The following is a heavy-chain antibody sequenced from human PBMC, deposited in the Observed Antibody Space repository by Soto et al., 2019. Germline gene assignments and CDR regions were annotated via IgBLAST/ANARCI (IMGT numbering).Heavy chain of an antibody. J-gene: IGHJ4*02. CDR2: ISYDGSNK. CDR3: AKGSIKQWLVPNRY. Sequence: GGSLRLSCAASGFTFSSYGMHWVRQAPGKGLEWVAVISYDGSNKYYADSVNGRFTISRDNSKNTLYLQMNSLRAEDTAVYYCAKGSIKQWLVPNRYWGQGTLVTVSS. V-gene: IGHV3-30*18. CDR1: GFTFSSYG. D-gene: IGHD6-19*01.